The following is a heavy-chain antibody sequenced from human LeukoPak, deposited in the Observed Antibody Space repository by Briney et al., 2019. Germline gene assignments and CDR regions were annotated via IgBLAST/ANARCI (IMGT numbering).Heavy chain of an antibody. V-gene: IGHV3-9*01. J-gene: IGHJ4*02. Sequence: GRSLRLSCAASGFTLDDYAMHWVRQAPGKGLEWVSGISWNSGSIGYADSVKGRFTISRDNAKNSLYLQMNSLRAEDTALYYCAKDLAAVAGFIDYWGQGTLVTVSS. CDR2: ISWNSGSI. D-gene: IGHD6-19*01. CDR1: GFTLDDYA. CDR3: AKDLAAVAGFIDY.